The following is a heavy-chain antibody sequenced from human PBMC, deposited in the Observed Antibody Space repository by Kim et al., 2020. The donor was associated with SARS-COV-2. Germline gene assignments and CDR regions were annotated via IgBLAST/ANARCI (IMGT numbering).Heavy chain of an antibody. Sequence: SETLSLTCAVSGGSFNNYFWSFIRQTPGKGLEWIGESNHSGGTKYNPSLRSRATISLDTSRNQFSLKLASVSAADTAVYYCARGRGLLVTMIRGPKLWGFDSWGQGTLVTVSS. CDR2: SNHSGGT. V-gene: IGHV4-34*01. D-gene: IGHD3-10*01. J-gene: IGHJ4*02. CDR1: GGSFNNYF. CDR3: ARGRGLLVTMIRGPKLWGFDS.